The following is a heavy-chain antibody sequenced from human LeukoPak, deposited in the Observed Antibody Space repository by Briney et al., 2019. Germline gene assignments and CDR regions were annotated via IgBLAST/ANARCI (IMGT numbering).Heavy chain of an antibody. Sequence: SGRSLRLSCAASGFTFSSYAMHWVRQAPGKGLEWVAVISYDGSNKYYADSVNGRFTISRDNSKNTLYLQMNSLRAEDTAVYYCAREVAVAEPYYFDYWGQGTLVTVSS. CDR3: AREVAVAEPYYFDY. D-gene: IGHD6-19*01. CDR1: GFTFSSYA. CDR2: ISYDGSNK. J-gene: IGHJ4*02. V-gene: IGHV3-30*04.